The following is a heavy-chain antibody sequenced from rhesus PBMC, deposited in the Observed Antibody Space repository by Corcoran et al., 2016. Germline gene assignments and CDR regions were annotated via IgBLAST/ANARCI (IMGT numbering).Heavy chain of an antibody. J-gene: IGHJ4*01. V-gene: IGHV4-173*01. Sequence: QLQLQESGPGLVKHSETLSLTCAVSGGSISSNYWSWISQPPGKGLEWIGRISGSGGSTDHNPLLKSRVTISTVTAKNQFSLNRGSVTAADTAVDYCVRKKIAAGFDYWGQGVLVTGSS. D-gene: IGHD6-25*01. CDR3: VRKKIAAGFDY. CDR2: ISGSGGST. CDR1: GGSISSNY.